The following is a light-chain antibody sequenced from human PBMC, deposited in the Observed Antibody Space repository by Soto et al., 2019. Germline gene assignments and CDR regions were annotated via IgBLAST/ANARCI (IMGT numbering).Light chain of an antibody. V-gene: IGKV1-33*01. J-gene: IGKJ5*01. CDR1: QSISSY. CDR2: DAS. CDR3: QQSNDLVS. Sequence: DIQMTQSPSSLSASVGDRVTITCRASQSISSYLNWYQQKPGKAPNLLIFDASTLKTGVPSRLSGSGSGQDFSFTISSLQPEDIATYYCQQSNDLVSFGQGTRLEIK.